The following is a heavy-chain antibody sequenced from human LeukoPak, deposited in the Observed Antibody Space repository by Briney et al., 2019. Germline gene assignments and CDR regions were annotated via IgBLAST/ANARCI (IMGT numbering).Heavy chain of an antibody. V-gene: IGHV4-59*01. CDR1: GGSISSYY. CDR3: ARFMVYYYYMDV. Sequence: SETLSLTCTVSGGSISSYYWSWIRQPPGKGLEWIGYIYYSGSTNYNPSLKSRVTISVDTSKNQFSLKLSSVTAADTAVYYCARFMVYYYYMDVWGKGTTVTVSS. CDR2: IYYSGST. D-gene: IGHD3-10*01. J-gene: IGHJ6*03.